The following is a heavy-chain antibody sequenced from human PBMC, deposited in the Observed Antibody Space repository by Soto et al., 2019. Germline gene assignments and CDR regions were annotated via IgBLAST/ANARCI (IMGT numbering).Heavy chain of an antibody. D-gene: IGHD6-19*01. CDR1: GFTFSSYW. CDR2: IKQDGSEK. V-gene: IGHV3-7*01. CDR3: AREEADSSADLIDP. J-gene: IGHJ5*02. Sequence: EVQLVESGGGLVQPGGSLRLSCAASGFTFSSYWMSWVRQAPGKGLAWVANIKQDGSEKYSVDSVKGRFTISRDNAKNSLYLQMNSLRAEDTAVYYCAREEADSSADLIDPWGQGTLVTVSS.